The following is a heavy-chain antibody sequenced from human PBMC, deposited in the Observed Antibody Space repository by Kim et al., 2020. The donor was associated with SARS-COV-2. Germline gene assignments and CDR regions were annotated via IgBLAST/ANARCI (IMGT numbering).Heavy chain of an antibody. V-gene: IGHV3-74*01. J-gene: IGHJ4*02. Sequence: RINRSADSVRGRFTIARDNAKTTLYLQMESLRREDTAVYYCVRDVTWSVDYWGQGTLVTVS. CDR3: VRDVTWSVDY. CDR2: RIN. D-gene: IGHD2-8*01.